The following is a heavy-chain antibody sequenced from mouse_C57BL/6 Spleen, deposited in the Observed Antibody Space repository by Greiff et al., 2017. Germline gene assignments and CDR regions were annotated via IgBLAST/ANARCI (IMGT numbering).Heavy chain of an antibody. Sequence: EVQLVESGGGLVKPGGSLKLSCAASGFTFSSYAMSWVRQTPEKRLEWVATISDGGSYTYYPDNVKGRFTISRDNAKNNLYLQMSHLKSEDTAMYYCARENMVTRAMDYWGQGTSVTVSS. J-gene: IGHJ4*01. CDR3: ARENMVTRAMDY. D-gene: IGHD2-2*01. CDR1: GFTFSSYA. V-gene: IGHV5-4*01. CDR2: ISDGGSYT.